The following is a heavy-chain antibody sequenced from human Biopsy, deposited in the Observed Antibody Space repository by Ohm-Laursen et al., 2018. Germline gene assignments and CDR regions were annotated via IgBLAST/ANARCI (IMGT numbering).Heavy chain of an antibody. CDR2: IYYTGNT. V-gene: IGHV4-59*01. J-gene: IGHJ2*01. Sequence: GTLSLTCTVSGDSISTYYWSWIRQPPGKGLQWIGYIYYTGNTDYNPSLQSRVTISVGTSKNHFSLRLRSMTSADTAMYYCARDRGYYSDRTVPGYFDLWGRGTLVTVSS. D-gene: IGHD3-22*01. CDR1: GDSISTYY. CDR3: ARDRGYYSDRTVPGYFDL.